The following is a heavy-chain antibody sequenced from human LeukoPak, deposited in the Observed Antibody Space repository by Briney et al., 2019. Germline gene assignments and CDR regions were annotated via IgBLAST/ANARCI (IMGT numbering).Heavy chain of an antibody. J-gene: IGHJ4*02. D-gene: IGHD2/OR15-2a*01. CDR3: VRDGWGTTLYDS. CDR2: ISPDEGNI. V-gene: IGHV3-74*01. Sequence: GGSLRLSCAASGFTLSNYWMNWVRQAPGKGPVWVSHISPDEGNIAYADSVKGRFTISRDSAKNTLYLQMNSLRVGDTAVYYCVRDGWGTTLYDSWGQGTLVTVSS. CDR1: GFTLSNYW.